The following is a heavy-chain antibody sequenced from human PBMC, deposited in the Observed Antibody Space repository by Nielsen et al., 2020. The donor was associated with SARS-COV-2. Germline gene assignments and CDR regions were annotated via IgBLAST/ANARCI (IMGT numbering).Heavy chain of an antibody. CDR3: ARDPHYSSSWYNWFDP. Sequence: GGSLTLSCAASGVTFSDYYMSWIRQAPGKGLEWVSYISSSGSTIYYADSVKGRFTISRDNAKNSLYLQMNSLRAEDTAVYYCARDPHYSSSWYNWFDPWGQGTLVTVSS. CDR2: ISSSGSTI. J-gene: IGHJ5*02. CDR1: GVTFSDYY. V-gene: IGHV3-11*04. D-gene: IGHD6-13*01.